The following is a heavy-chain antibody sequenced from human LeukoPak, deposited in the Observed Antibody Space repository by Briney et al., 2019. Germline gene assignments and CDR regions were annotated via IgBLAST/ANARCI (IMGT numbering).Heavy chain of an antibody. J-gene: IGHJ4*02. Sequence: GGSLRLSXAASGFTFSNYWMSWVRQAPGKGLEWVANIKQDGSEKYYVDSVKGRFTISRDNAKNSLYLQMNSLRAEDTAVYYCAREAYCSSTSCQGYYFDFWGQGTLVTVSS. V-gene: IGHV3-7*01. CDR1: GFTFSNYW. CDR2: IKQDGSEK. CDR3: AREAYCSSTSCQGYYFDF. D-gene: IGHD2-2*01.